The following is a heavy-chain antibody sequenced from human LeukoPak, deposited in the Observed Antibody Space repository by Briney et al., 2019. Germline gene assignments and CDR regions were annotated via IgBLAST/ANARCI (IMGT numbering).Heavy chain of an antibody. CDR2: IYWDDDK. CDR1: GFSLRTRGMG. D-gene: IGHD1-1*01. V-gene: IGHV2-5*02. J-gene: IGHJ4*02. Sequence: SGPTLVYPTPTLTLTCTFPGFSLRTRGMGVGWIRQPPAKALGWLALIYWDDDKRYSPTLKSTLTSTKDTSKNQVVLTMTSMDPVDTATYYCAHMNTTRGFDYWGQGTLVTVSS. CDR3: AHMNTTRGFDY.